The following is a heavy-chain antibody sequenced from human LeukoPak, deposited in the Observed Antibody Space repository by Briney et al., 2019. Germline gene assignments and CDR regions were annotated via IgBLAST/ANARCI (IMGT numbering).Heavy chain of an antibody. CDR3: AHRPNRYTKGWDTGYFDY. CDR2: VYWDDDN. V-gene: IGHV2-5*02. CDR1: GFSLTTYGVG. J-gene: IGHJ4*02. Sequence: SGPPLVKPTQTLTLTCTFSGFSLTTYGVGVGWIRQPPGKALEWLAFVYWDDDNRYSPSLKSRLTVTQDTSKNQVVLTMTNMDPVDTATYYCAHRPNRYTKGWDTGYFDYWGQGSLVTVSS. D-gene: IGHD6-19*01.